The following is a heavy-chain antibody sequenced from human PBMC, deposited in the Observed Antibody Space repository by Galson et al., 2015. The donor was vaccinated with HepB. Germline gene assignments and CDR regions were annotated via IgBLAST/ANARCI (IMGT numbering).Heavy chain of an antibody. D-gene: IGHD2-15*01. CDR3: ARQGGYCSGATCYLIY. CDR1: GFTFSDYW. Sequence: SLRLSCAASGFTFSDYWMSWVRQAPGKGLEWVANINQEESEKKYVDSVKGRFTISRDNAKNSLYLQMNSRRVEDTAMYYCARQGGYCSGATCYLIYWGQGILVTVSS. V-gene: IGHV3-7*01. J-gene: IGHJ4*02. CDR2: INQEESEK.